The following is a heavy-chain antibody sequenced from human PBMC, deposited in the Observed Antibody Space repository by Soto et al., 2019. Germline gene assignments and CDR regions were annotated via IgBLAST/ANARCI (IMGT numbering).Heavy chain of an antibody. CDR1: GSNFSNYG. J-gene: IGHJ2*01. CDR3: ARDPLWGTAMVLWYFDL. CDR2: ISYHGTYD. Sequence: QGQLVESGGGVVQPGRSLRLSCAASGSNFSNYGIHWVRQVPGKGLEWVAVISYHGTYDHYTDSVKGRFTISRDNSKNTLYLQMNSLRAEDTAVYYCARDPLWGTAMVLWYFDLWGRGTLVTVSS. D-gene: IGHD5-18*01. V-gene: IGHV3-30*03.